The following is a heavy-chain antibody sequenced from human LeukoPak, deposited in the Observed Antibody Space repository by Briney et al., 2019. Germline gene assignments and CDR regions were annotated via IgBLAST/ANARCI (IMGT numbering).Heavy chain of an antibody. J-gene: IGHJ4*02. CDR2: IESKTDGGTT. CDR3: TTYGSGRKFDY. D-gene: IGHD3-10*01. V-gene: IGHV3-15*04. CDR1: GFSFSDAW. Sequence: GGSLRLSCAVSGFSFSDAWMSWVRQTPGEGLEWVGRIESKTDGGTTDYAALVKGRFTISRDESTNTLYLQMNSLKSEDTAVYYCTTYGSGRKFDYWGQGVLVTVSS.